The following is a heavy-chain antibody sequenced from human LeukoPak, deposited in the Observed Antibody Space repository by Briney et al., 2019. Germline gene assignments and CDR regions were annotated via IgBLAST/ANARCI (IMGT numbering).Heavy chain of an antibody. CDR3: ARDRDIVVVPAALIFDY. J-gene: IGHJ4*02. CDR1: GYTFTIYY. V-gene: IGHV1-46*01. Sequence: GASVRVSFKASGYTFTIYYMHWVRQAPGQGGERMGLINASGGSTSYTQKFQGRVTMTSDTSTSTVYMELSSLRSEDTAVYYCARDRDIVVVPAALIFDYWGQGTLVTVSS. CDR2: INASGGST. D-gene: IGHD2-2*01.